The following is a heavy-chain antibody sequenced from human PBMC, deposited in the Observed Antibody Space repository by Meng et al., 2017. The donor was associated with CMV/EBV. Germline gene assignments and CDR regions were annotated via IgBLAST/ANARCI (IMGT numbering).Heavy chain of an antibody. V-gene: IGHV1-2*02. CDR2: INPNSGGT. Sequence: QVQLVQSGAEVKKPGASVKVSCKASGHTFADYYINWVRQAPGQGLEWMGWINPNSGGTNYAQKFQGRVTMTRDTTDSIVYMEVSSLRSDDTAVYYCARQVRADDWYFDLWGRGTLVTVSS. CDR1: GHTFADYY. CDR3: ARQVRADDWYFDL. J-gene: IGHJ2*01.